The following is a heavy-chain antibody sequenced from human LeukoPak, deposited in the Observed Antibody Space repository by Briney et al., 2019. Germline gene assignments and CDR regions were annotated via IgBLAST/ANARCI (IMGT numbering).Heavy chain of an antibody. CDR3: ARAREWLVQGY. D-gene: IGHD6-19*01. J-gene: IGHJ4*02. CDR2: ISYDGSNK. V-gene: IGHV3-30-3*01. CDR1: GFTFSSYA. Sequence: GGSLRLSCAASGFTFSSYAMHWVRQAPGKGLEWVAVISYDGSNKYYADSVKGRFTISRDNSKNTLYLQMNSLRAEDTAVYYCARAREWLVQGYWGQGTLVTVSS.